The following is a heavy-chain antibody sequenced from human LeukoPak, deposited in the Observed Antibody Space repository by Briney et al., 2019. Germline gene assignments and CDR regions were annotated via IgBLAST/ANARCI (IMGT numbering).Heavy chain of an antibody. CDR2: INHSGST. CDR3: ARGIRGYSYVI. D-gene: IGHD5-18*01. CDR1: GGSFSGYY. V-gene: IGHV4-34*01. Sequence: SETLSLTCAVYGGSFSGYYWSWIRQPPGKGLEWIGEINHSGSTNYNPSLKSRVTISVDTSKNQFSLKLSSVTAADTAVYYCARGIRGYSYVIWGQGTLVTVSS. J-gene: IGHJ4*02.